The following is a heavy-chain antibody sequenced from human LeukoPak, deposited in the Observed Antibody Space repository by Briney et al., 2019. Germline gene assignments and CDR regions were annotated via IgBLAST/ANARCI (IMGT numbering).Heavy chain of an antibody. V-gene: IGHV3-23*01. D-gene: IGHD3-22*01. Sequence: PGGSLRLSCAASGFTFSSYWMSWVRQAPGKGLEWVSAISGSGGSTYYADSVKGRFTISRDNSKNTLYLQMNSLRAEDTTVYYCAKDYQDYYDSSGYSPFGYWGQGTLVSVPS. CDR1: GFTFSSYW. J-gene: IGHJ4*02. CDR2: ISGSGGST. CDR3: AKDYQDYYDSSGYSPFGY.